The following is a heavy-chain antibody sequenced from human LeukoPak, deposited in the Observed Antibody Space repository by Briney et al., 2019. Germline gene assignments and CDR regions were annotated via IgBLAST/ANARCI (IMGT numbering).Heavy chain of an antibody. D-gene: IGHD3-9*01. CDR3: ARAKFYYDILTGYYNGWFDP. CDR1: GGSFSGYY. J-gene: IGHJ5*02. V-gene: IGHV4-34*01. Sequence: KPSETLSLTCAVYGGSFSGYYWSWIRQPPGKGLEWIGEINHSGSTNYNPSLKSRVTISVDTSKNQFSLKLSSVTAADTAVYYCARAKFYYDILTGYYNGWFDPWGQGTLVTVSS. CDR2: INHSGST.